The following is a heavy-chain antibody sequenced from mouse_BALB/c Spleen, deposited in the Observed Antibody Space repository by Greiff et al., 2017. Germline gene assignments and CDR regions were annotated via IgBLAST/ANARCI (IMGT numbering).Heavy chain of an antibody. D-gene: IGHD4-1*01. J-gene: IGHJ2*01. CDR3: ARDTGYFDY. V-gene: IGHV2-6-7*01. Sequence: QVQLKQSGPGLVAPSQSLSITCTVSGFSLTGYGVTWVRQPPGKGLEWLGMIWGDGSTDYNSALKSRLSISKDNSKSQVFLKMNSLQTDDTARYYCARDTGYFDYWGQGTTLTVSS. CDR2: IWGDGST. CDR1: GFSLTGYG.